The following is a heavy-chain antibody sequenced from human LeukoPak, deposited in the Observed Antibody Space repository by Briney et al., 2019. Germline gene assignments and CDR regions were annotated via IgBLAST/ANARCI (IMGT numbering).Heavy chain of an antibody. CDR1: GFTFSNYA. D-gene: IGHD6-19*01. Sequence: GGSLRLSCAASGFTFSNYAMSWVRQAPGKGLEWVSSISGSSGYTYYADSVKGRLTISRDKSKNTLYLQMNSLRAEDTALYHCAKANYSSGWDYWGQGTLVTVSS. J-gene: IGHJ4*02. CDR2: ISGSSGYT. V-gene: IGHV3-23*01. CDR3: AKANYSSGWDY.